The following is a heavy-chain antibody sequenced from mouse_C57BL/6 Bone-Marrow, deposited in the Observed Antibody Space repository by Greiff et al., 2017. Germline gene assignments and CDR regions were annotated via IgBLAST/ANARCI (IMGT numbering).Heavy chain of an antibody. J-gene: IGHJ3*01. Sequence: EVQRVESGAELVRPGASVKLSCTASGFNIKDDYMHWVKQRPEEGLEWIGWIDPENGDTEYASTFQGKATITADTSSNTAYLQLSSLKSEDTAVYYCTMGWLLLVAYWGQGTLVTVSA. CDR3: TMGWLLLVAY. D-gene: IGHD2-3*01. CDR1: GFNIKDDY. V-gene: IGHV14-4*01. CDR2: IDPENGDT.